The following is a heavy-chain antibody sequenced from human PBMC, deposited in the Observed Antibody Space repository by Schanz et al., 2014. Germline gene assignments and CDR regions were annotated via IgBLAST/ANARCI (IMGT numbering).Heavy chain of an antibody. CDR3: ARGVVGSGYRQQYYFDH. Sequence: QVQLQESGPGLVKPSETLSLTCTVSGGSISSYYWSWIRQPPGKGLEWIGYMYYSGSANYNPSLTDRVTRSVDTSKNQFSLKVSSVTTADTAEYYCARGVVGSGYRQQYYFDHWGQGTLVTVSS. D-gene: IGHD3-3*01. CDR2: MYYSGSA. J-gene: IGHJ4*02. CDR1: GGSISSYY. V-gene: IGHV4-59*12.